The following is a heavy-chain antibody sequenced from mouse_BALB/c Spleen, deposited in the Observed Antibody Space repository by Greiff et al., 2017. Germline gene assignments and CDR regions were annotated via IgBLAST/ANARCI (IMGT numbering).Heavy chain of an antibody. Sequence: EVQLQQSGAELVKPGASVKLSCTASGFNIKDTYMHWVKQRPEQGLEWIGRIDPANGTTKYDPKFQGKATITADTSSNTAYLQLSSLTSEDTAVYYCARGPPGDPLDYWGQGTTLTVSS. CDR3: ARGPPGDPLDY. D-gene: IGHD3-3*01. J-gene: IGHJ2*01. CDR2: IDPANGTT. CDR1: GFNIKDTY. V-gene: IGHV14-3*02.